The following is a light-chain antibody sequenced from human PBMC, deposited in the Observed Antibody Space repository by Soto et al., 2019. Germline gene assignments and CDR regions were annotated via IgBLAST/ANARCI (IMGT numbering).Light chain of an antibody. Sequence: DIVMTQSPDSLAVSLGERVTINCKSSQSVLYSSNNRNYLAWYQQKPGQPPNLLIYWASTRESGVPDRFSGSGSGTDFTLTISSLQAEDVAVYYCQQYYSTPPTFGQGTKVEIK. V-gene: IGKV4-1*01. J-gene: IGKJ1*01. CDR1: QSVLYSSNNRNY. CDR3: QQYYSTPPT. CDR2: WAS.